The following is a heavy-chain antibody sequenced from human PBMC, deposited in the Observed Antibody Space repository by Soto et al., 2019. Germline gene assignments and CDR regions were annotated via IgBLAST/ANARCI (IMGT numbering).Heavy chain of an antibody. D-gene: IGHD6-6*01. J-gene: IGHJ4*02. CDR2: INPSGGGT. CDR1: GYTFTSYF. CDR3: ARAYSGSSSPDY. Sequence: ASVKVSCKTSGYTFTSYFIHWVRQAPGQGLEWMGIINPSGGGTTYTQKFQGRVTMTRDTSTSTFYMDLSSLRSEDTAVYYCARAYSGSSSPDYWGQGTLVTVSS. V-gene: IGHV1-46*01.